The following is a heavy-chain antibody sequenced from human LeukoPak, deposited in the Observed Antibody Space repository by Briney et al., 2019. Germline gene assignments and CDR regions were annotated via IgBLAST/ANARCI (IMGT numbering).Heavy chain of an antibody. CDR1: GFTFSTYN. D-gene: IGHD4-23*01. V-gene: IGHV3-48*02. CDR3: ARVEDSVALAFDY. CDR2: ISGSGSTI. J-gene: IGHJ4*02. Sequence: GGSLRLSCAASGFTFSTYNMNWVRQAPRKGLEWVSYISGSGSTIYYADSVKGRFTISRDNAKNSLFLRMNSLRDEDTAVYYCARVEDSVALAFDYWGQGTPVTVSS.